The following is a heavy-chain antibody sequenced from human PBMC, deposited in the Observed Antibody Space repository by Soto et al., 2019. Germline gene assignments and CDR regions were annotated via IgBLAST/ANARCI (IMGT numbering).Heavy chain of an antibody. CDR3: ARDFPYVFGELSYGMDV. J-gene: IGHJ6*02. Sequence: PGGSLRLSCAASGFTFSSYGMHWVRQAPGKGLEWVAVIWYDGSNKYYADSVKGRFTISRDNSKNTLYLQMNSLRAEDTAVYYCARDFPYVFGELSYGMDVWGQGTTVTVSS. CDR2: IWYDGSNK. CDR1: GFTFSSYG. V-gene: IGHV3-33*01. D-gene: IGHD3-10*02.